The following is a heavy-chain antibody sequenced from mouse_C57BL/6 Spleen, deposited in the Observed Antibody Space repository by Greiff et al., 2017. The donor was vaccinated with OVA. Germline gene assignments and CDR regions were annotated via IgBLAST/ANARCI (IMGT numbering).Heavy chain of an antibody. V-gene: IGHV1-9*01. CDR1: GYTFTGYW. J-gene: IGHJ2*01. CDR2: LLPGSGST. D-gene: IGHD1-1*01. CDR3: ATTVVADY. Sequence: QVQLQQSGAELMKPGASVKLSCKATGYTFTGYWIEWVKQRPGHGLEWIGELLPGSGSTNYNEKFKGKATFTADTSSNTAYMQLRSLTTDASAYYSCATTVVADYWGQGTTLTVSS.